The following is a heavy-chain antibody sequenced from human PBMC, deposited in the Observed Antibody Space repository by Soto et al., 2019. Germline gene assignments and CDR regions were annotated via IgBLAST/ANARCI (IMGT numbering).Heavy chain of an antibody. D-gene: IGHD3-3*01. Sequence: QVQLVESGGGLVKPGGSLRLSCAASGFTFSDYYMSWIRQAPGKGLEWVSYISSSGSTIYYADSVKGRFTISRDNAKNSLYLQRNSRRAEDTAVYYCARRMNYDFWSGYRGAFDIWGQGTMVTVSS. CDR1: GFTFSDYY. J-gene: IGHJ3*02. V-gene: IGHV3-11*01. CDR3: ARRMNYDFWSGYRGAFDI. CDR2: ISSSGSTI.